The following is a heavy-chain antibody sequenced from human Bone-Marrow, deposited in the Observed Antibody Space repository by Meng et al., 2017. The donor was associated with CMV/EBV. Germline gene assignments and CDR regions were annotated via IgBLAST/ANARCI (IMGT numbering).Heavy chain of an antibody. Sequence: SVKVSCKASGGTFSGYAISWVRQAPGQGLEWMGGIIPIFGTANYAQKFQGRVTITTDESTSTAYMELSSLRSEDTAVYYCARGQSPDIVVVPAAIYYYYYGMDVWGQGTTVTVSS. D-gene: IGHD2-2*01. J-gene: IGHJ6*02. V-gene: IGHV1-69*05. CDR1: GGTFSGYA. CDR3: ARGQSPDIVVVPAAIYYYYYGMDV. CDR2: IIPIFGTA.